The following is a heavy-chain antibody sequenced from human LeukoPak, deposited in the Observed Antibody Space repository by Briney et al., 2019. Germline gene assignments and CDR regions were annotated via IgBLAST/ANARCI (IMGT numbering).Heavy chain of an antibody. V-gene: IGHV4-59*01. CDR1: GGSISSYY. J-gene: IGHJ4*02. Sequence: SETLSLTCTVSGGSISSYYWSWIRQPPGKGLEWIGYIYYSGSTNYNPSLKSRATISVDTSKNQFSLKLSSVTAADTAVYYCARDRHGAFDYWGQGTLVTVSS. CDR3: ARDRHGAFDY. CDR2: IYYSGST. D-gene: IGHD3-10*01.